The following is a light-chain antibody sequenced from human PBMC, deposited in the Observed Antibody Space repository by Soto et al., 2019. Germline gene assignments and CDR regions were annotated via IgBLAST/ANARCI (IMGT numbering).Light chain of an antibody. V-gene: IGLV1-44*01. CDR3: AAWDDSLNGVV. CDR2: SSN. Sequence: QSVLTQPPSASGTPGQRGTISCSGSSSNIGSNSVNWDQQRPGTATKLLMYSSNQRHSGVPDRFSGSKSGTSASLAISGLQSEDEADYYCAAWDDSLNGVVFGGGTQLTVL. CDR1: SSNIGSNS. J-gene: IGLJ2*01.